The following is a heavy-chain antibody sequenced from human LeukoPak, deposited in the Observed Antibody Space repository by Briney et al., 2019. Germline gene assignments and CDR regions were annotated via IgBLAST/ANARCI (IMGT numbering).Heavy chain of an antibody. CDR2: IYYGENT. J-gene: IGHJ4*02. Sequence: SEILSLTCTVSGGSISSGPYYWGWIRQPPGKGLEWIGNIYYGENTYYNPSLKSRVTISIDTSKNQFYLKLSSLTAADTAVYYCARRDDSSGYHKIFDYWGPGTLVTVSS. V-gene: IGHV4-39*01. CDR1: GGSISSGPYY. D-gene: IGHD3-22*01. CDR3: ARRDDSSGYHKIFDY.